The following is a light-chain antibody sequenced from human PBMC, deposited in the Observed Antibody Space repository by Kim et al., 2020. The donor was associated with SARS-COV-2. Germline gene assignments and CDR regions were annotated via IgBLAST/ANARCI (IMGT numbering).Light chain of an antibody. J-gene: IGKJ4*01. CDR2: DAS. V-gene: IGKV1-5*01. CDR1: QSMSSW. Sequence: ASVRDSVTITCRASQSMSSWLAWYQQKPGKAPKLLIYDASSLESGVPSRFSGSGSGTEFTLTISSLQPDDFATYYCQQYNSYSLTFGGGTKVDIK. CDR3: QQYNSYSLT.